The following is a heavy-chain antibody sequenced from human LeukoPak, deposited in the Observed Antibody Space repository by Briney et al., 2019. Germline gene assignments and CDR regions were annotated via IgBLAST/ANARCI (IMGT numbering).Heavy chain of an antibody. V-gene: IGHV1-18*01. J-gene: IGHJ4*02. Sequence: ASVKVSCKASGCTFTSYGISWVRQAPGQGLEWMEWISPYNGNTNYAQKLQGRVTMTTDTSTTTAYMELRSLRSDDTAVYYCAREMATIVNQFDYWGQGTLVTVSS. CDR3: AREMATIVNQFDY. D-gene: IGHD5-24*01. CDR2: ISPYNGNT. CDR1: GCTFTSYG.